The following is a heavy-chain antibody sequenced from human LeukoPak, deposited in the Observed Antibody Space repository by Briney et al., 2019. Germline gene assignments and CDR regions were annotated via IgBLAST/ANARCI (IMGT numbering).Heavy chain of an antibody. CDR2: IYAGGIT. CDR1: DGSISSADYY. D-gene: IGHD1-1*01. V-gene: IGHV4-61*02. CDR3: ARVGTVYQDFHS. Sequence: SQTLSLTCTVSDGSISSADYYWSWIRQSAGKGLEYIGRIYAGGITNFNPSLHSRITMSIDTSKNYFSLKLSYVTAADTAVYFCARVGTVYQDFHSWRQGTLVTVSS. J-gene: IGHJ4*02.